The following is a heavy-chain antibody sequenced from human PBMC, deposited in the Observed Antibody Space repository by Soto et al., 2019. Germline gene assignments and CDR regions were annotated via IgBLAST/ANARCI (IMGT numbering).Heavy chain of an antibody. Sequence: PSETLSLTCSVSGGYISSDFWSWIRQPAGKGLEWIGRIYASGNANYNPSLKSRVTMSVDTSRNQFFLTLRSVSAADSAVYHCGREGGETWDYEASWGQGTPVTVSS. CDR3: GREGGETWDYEAS. D-gene: IGHD1-7*01. V-gene: IGHV4-4*07. J-gene: IGHJ5*02. CDR2: IYASGNA. CDR1: GGYISSDF.